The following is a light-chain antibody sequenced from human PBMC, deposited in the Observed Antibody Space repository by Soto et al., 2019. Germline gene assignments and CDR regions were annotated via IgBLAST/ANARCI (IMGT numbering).Light chain of an antibody. CDR2: GAS. J-gene: IGKJ1*01. CDR3: QQFDNWPPEWP. CDR1: QSISSN. Sequence: IVMTQSPATLSVSPGERATLSCRASQSISSNLAWYQQKPGQPPRLLIYGASTRATGVPARVSGSGSGTEFTLTISSLQSEDFAVYYCQQFDNWPPEWPFGQGTKVDIK. V-gene: IGKV3-15*01.